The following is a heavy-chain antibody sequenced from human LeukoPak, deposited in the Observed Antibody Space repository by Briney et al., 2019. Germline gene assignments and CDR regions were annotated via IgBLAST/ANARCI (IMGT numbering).Heavy chain of an antibody. J-gene: IGHJ5*02. CDR1: GFTFSSYS. CDR3: ARARSAVVVPAAIPWFDP. V-gene: IGHV3-21*01. Sequence: GGSLRLSCAASGFTFSSYSMNWVRQAPGKGLEWVSSISSRSSYIYYADSVKGRFTISRDNAKNSLYLQMNSLRAEDTAVYYCARARSAVVVPAAIPWFDPWGQGTLVTVSS. D-gene: IGHD2-2*01. CDR2: ISSRSSYI.